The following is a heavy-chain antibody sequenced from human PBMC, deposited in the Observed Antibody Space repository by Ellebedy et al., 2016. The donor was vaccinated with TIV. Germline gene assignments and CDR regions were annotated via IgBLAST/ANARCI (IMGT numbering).Heavy chain of an antibody. CDR1: GFTFSSYS. CDR2: ISSSSSTI. D-gene: IGHD3-3*01. V-gene: IGHV3-48*02. Sequence: GESLKISXAASGFTFSSYSMNWVRQAPGKGLEWVSYISSSSSTIYYADSVKGRFTISRDNAKNSLYLQMNSLRDEDTAVYYCAREFYDFWSGFPHMDVWGKGTTVTVSS. CDR3: AREFYDFWSGFPHMDV. J-gene: IGHJ6*03.